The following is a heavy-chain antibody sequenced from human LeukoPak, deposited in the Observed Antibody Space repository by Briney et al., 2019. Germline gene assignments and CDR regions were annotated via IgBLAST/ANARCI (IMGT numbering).Heavy chain of an antibody. CDR3: QRDLGVKAKDPFEY. J-gene: IGHJ4*02. CDR1: GDRSSTCG. V-gene: IGHV1-18*01. Sequence: GASVKVSCKISGDRSSTCGINWVRQTPGQGLEWLGWINRNNGKTKYGQKFQGRVTMTRDTDTNTYYMEMRSLKSDDTALYYCQRDLGVKAKDPFEYWGPGTPVTVPS. D-gene: IGHD3-10*01. CDR2: INRNNGKT.